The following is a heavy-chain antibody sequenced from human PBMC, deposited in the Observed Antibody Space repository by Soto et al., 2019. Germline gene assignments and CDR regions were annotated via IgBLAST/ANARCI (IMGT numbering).Heavy chain of an antibody. CDR2: IYHSGST. Sequence: PSETLSLTCAVSGGSISSGGYSWNWIRQPPGKGLEWIGYIYHSGSTLYNPSLKSRVTISVDTSKNQFSLKLTSVTAVDTAVYYCARREIQGPIDYWGQGTLVTVSS. V-gene: IGHV4-30-2*01. CDR3: ARREIQGPIDY. D-gene: IGHD1-26*01. J-gene: IGHJ4*02. CDR1: GGSISSGGYS.